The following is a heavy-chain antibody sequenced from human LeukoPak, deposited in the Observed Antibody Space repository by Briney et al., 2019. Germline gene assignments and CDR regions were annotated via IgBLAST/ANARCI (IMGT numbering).Heavy chain of an antibody. CDR3: AKDGGPGGWSYYYYMDV. CDR2: ISGSASST. J-gene: IGHJ6*03. D-gene: IGHD6-19*01. CDR1: GFTFSNYA. Sequence: GGSLRLSCAASGFTFSNYAMSWVRQAPGKGLEWVSAISGSASSTYHADSVKGRFTISRDNSKNTLYLQMNSLRAEDTAVYYCAKDGGPGGWSYYYYMDVWGKGTTVTISS. V-gene: IGHV3-23*01.